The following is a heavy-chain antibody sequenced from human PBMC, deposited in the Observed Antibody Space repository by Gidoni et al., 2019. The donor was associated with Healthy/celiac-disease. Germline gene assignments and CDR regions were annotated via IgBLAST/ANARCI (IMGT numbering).Heavy chain of an antibody. D-gene: IGHD1-7*01. Sequence: QVQLVQSGAELKKPGAAVKVSCKASGYTFTSYDINWVRQATGQGLEWMGWMNPNSGNTGYAQKFQGRVTMTRNTSISTAYMELSSLRSEDTAVYYCALAQGAGTLYYYYYMDVWGKGTTVTVSS. V-gene: IGHV1-8*01. CDR1: GYTFTSYD. J-gene: IGHJ6*03. CDR3: ALAQGAGTLYYYYYMDV. CDR2: MNPNSGNT.